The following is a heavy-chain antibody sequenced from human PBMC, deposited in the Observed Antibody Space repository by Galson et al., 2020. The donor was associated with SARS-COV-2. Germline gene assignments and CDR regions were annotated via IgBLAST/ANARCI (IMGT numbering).Heavy chain of an antibody. CDR3: AREGGTATPGGFDH. CDR1: GGSLSSGAYS. J-gene: IGHJ4*02. CDR2: IYYSEST. Sequence: ASETLSLTCAVSGGSLSSGAYSWSWIRQSPGTGLELIGYIYYSESTHYNPSLRGRATIVLDRSRKEFSLKLMSVTAADTAVYYCAREGGTATPGGFDHWGQGVLVTVSS. V-gene: IGHV4-30-2*06. D-gene: IGHD2-15*01.